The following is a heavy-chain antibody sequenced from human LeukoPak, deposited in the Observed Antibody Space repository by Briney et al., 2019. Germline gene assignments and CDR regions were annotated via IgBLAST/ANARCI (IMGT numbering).Heavy chain of an antibody. V-gene: IGHV3-23*01. D-gene: IGHD3-22*01. Sequence: GGSLRLSCAASGFTFNNFAMSWVCRAPGKGLEWVSSICGSGGSSYYADSVKGRFTISRDNSKNTLYLQMSGLRAADTAIYYCAKVAHFSDSRGFHGNYGMDVWGQGTTVTVS. J-gene: IGHJ6*02. CDR3: AKVAHFSDSRGFHGNYGMDV. CDR2: ICGSGGSS. CDR1: GFTFNNFA.